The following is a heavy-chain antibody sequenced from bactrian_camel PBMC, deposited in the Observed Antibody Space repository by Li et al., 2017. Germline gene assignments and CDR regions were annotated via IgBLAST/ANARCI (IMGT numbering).Heavy chain of an antibody. V-gene: IGHV3S53*01. D-gene: IGHD5*01. CDR2: IPIVGPA. J-gene: IGHJ6*01. CDR3: VSQEPSTTGFGF. CDR1: QNMLNNYC. Sequence: HVQLVESGGGSVQPGGSLRLSCAAPQNMLNNYCLAWFRQAPGKSREGVAWIPIVGPASYADSVKGRFTVSRDNAKNMVYLHMTSLKPEDTAVYYCVSQEPSTTGFGFWGQGTQVTVS.